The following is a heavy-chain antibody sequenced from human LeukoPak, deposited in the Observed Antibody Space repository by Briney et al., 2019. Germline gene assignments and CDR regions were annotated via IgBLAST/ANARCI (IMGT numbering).Heavy chain of an antibody. Sequence: GASVKVSCKASGYTFTSYGISWVRQAPGQGLEWMGWISAYNGNTIYAQKLQGRVTMTTDTSTSTAYMELRSLRYDDTAVYYCARLPLGYCSSLICPLYNWFDPWGQGTLVIVSS. D-gene: IGHD2-2*01. J-gene: IGHJ5*02. V-gene: IGHV1-18*01. CDR2: ISAYNGNT. CDR1: GYTFTSYG. CDR3: ARLPLGYCSSLICPLYNWFDP.